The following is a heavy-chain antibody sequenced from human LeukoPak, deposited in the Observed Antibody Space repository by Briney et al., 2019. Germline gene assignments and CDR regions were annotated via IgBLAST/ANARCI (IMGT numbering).Heavy chain of an antibody. D-gene: IGHD2-15*01. CDR2: INHSGST. J-gene: IGHJ4*02. CDR1: GGSFSGYY. V-gene: IGHV4-34*01. Sequence: SETLSLTCAVYGGSFSGYYWSWIRQPPGKGLEWIGEINHSGSTNYNPSLKSRVTISVDTSKNQFSLKLSSVTAADTAVYYCARTPPPRSCSGGSCYSGGSYWGQGTLVTVSS. CDR3: ARTPPPRSCSGGSCYSGGSY.